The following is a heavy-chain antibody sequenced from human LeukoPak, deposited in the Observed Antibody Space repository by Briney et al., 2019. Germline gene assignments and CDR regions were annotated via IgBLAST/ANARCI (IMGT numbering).Heavy chain of an antibody. CDR1: GGTFSSYA. Sequence: ASVKVSCKASGGTFSSYAISWVRQAPGQGLEWMGGIIPIFGTANYAQKFQGRVTITTDESTSTAYMELSSLRSEDTAVYYCARDRGKTASRVDYYYYMDVWGKGTTVTVSS. V-gene: IGHV1-69*05. D-gene: IGHD2-2*01. CDR2: IIPIFGTA. J-gene: IGHJ6*03. CDR3: ARDRGKTASRVDYYYYMDV.